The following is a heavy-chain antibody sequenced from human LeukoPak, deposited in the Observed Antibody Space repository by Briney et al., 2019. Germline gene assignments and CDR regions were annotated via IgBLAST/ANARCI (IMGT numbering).Heavy chain of an antibody. D-gene: IGHD5-18*01. CDR3: ARYGVTAGLDY. CDR1: GFTFSTSW. J-gene: IGHJ4*02. V-gene: IGHV3-7*01. Sequence: PGGSLRLSCAASGFTFSTSWMSWVRQAPGKGLEWVANIKPDGSEKNYVDSVKRRFTISKDNAKDSLFLQLNSLRAEDTALYYCARYGVTAGLDYWGQGTLVTVSS. CDR2: IKPDGSEK.